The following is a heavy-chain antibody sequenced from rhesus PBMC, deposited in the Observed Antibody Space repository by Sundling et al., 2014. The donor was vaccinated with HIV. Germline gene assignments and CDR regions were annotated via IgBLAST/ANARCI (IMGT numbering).Heavy chain of an antibody. CDR1: SASISESYY. CDR2: IYGSDSNT. V-gene: IGHV4-169*01. Sequence: QVQLQESGPGLVKPSETLSLTCAVSSASISESYYWNWIRQSPGKGLEWIGYIYGSDSNTDYNPSLKSRVTLSVDTSKNQLSLKLSSVTAADTAVYYCARVILAGTLFDYWGQAVLVTVSS. J-gene: IGHJ4*01. D-gene: IGHD1-1-1*01. CDR3: ARVILAGTLFDY.